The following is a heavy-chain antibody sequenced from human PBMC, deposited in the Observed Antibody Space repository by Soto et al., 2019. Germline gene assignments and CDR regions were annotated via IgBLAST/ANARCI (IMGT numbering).Heavy chain of an antibody. J-gene: IGHJ4*02. CDR2: ISYDGSNK. CDR1: GFTFSSYA. Sequence: QVQLVESGGGVVQPGRSLRLSCAASGFTFSSYAMHWVRQAPGKGLEWVAVISYDGSNKYYADSVKGRFTISRDNSKNTLYLQMNSLRAEDTAGYYCARDDSSGYFLNYWGQGTLVTVSS. CDR3: ARDDSSGYFLNY. D-gene: IGHD3-22*01. V-gene: IGHV3-30-3*01.